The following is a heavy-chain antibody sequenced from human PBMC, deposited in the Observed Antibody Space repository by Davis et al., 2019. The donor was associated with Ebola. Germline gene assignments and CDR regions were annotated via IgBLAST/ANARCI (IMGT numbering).Heavy chain of an antibody. J-gene: IGHJ3*02. Sequence: GESLKISCKGSGYNFNNYWIGWVRQMPGKGLEWMGIIYTGDSDTRYSPSFRGQVTISADKSTKSAFLQWSSLKASDTAIYYCASLRRTITGMDDSFDIWGQGTMVTVSS. CDR3: ASLRRTITGMDDSFDI. D-gene: IGHD2-8*02. CDR2: IYTGDSDT. CDR1: GYNFNNYW. V-gene: IGHV5-51*01.